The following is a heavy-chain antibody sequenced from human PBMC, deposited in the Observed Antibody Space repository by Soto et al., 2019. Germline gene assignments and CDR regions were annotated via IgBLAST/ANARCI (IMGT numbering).Heavy chain of an antibody. CDR1: GFSFSADGVG. D-gene: IGHD3-16*01. CDR3: AHAFGGTSWPNDAFDV. Sequence: HITMKESGPTLVKPTQTLTLTCIFSGFSFSADGVGVGWIRQPPGKTLEWLALIYWDDDTRYRPSLKSRLTITKDSSKNQVVLTMTNIDPLDTATYYCAHAFGGTSWPNDAFDVWGQGTVVTVSS. V-gene: IGHV2-5*02. J-gene: IGHJ3*01. CDR2: IYWDDDT.